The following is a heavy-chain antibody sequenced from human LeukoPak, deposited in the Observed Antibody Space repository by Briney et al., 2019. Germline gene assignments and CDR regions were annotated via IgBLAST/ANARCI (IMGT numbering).Heavy chain of an antibody. D-gene: IGHD6-6*01. CDR1: GGTFSSYA. V-gene: IGHV1-69*13. Sequence: SVKVSCKASGGTFSSYAISWVRQAPGQGLEWMGGIIPIFGTANYAQKFQGRVTITADESTSTAYMELSSLRSEDTVVYYCAREKGYSSSSGFDYWGQGTLVTVSS. CDR3: AREKGYSSSSGFDY. CDR2: IIPIFGTA. J-gene: IGHJ4*02.